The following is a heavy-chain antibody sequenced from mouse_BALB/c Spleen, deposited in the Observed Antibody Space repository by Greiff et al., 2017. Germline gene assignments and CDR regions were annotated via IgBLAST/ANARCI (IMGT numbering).Heavy chain of an antibody. CDR2: IDPANGNT. CDR1: GFNIKDTY. Sequence: VQLQESGAELVKPGASVKLSCTASGFNIKDTYMHWVKQRPEQGLEWIGRIDPANGNTKYDPKFQGKATITADTSSNTAYLQLSSLTAEDTAVYYCARSRGVPDYWGQGTTRTVSS. V-gene: IGHV14-3*02. CDR3: ARSRGVPDY. J-gene: IGHJ2*01. D-gene: IGHD2-14*01.